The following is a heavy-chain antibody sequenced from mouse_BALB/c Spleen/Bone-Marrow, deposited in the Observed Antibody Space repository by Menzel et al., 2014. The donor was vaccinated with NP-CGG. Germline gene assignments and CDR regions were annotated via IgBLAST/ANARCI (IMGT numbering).Heavy chain of an antibody. Sequence: VQLQQSGPGLMQPSQSLSITCTVSGFSLTRYGIHWVRQSPGKGLEWLGVIWSGGSTDYNAALISRLSINKDNSKSQVFFKMNSLQANDTAIYYCARDYYYGSRAMDYWGQGTAVTVSS. CDR2: IWSGGST. V-gene: IGHV2-2*02. CDR1: GFSLTRYG. CDR3: ARDYYYGSRAMDY. J-gene: IGHJ4*01. D-gene: IGHD1-1*01.